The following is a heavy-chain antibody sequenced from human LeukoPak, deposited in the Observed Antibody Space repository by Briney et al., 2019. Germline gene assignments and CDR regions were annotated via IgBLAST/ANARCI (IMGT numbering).Heavy chain of an antibody. J-gene: IGHJ5*02. Sequence: ASVKVSCKASGYSFTNYDINWVRQAPGQGLGWMGWMKPNSGDTGYAQKFQGRVTFSRNTSISTAYMELTNLRSEDTAVYYCARCDYDTTINPNWFDPWGQGTLVTVSS. CDR1: GYSFTNYD. CDR3: ARCDYDTTINPNWFDP. D-gene: IGHD3-22*01. V-gene: IGHV1-8*03. CDR2: MKPNSGDT.